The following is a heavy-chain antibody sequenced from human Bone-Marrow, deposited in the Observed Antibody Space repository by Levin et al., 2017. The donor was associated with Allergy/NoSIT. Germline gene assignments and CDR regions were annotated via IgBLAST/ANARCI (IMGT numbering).Heavy chain of an antibody. CDR1: GFTFSTYW. D-gene: IGHD1-7*01. Sequence: QPGGSLRLSCTASGFTFSTYWMSWVRQAPGKGLEWVANVKPDESEKYYVGSVRGRFTISRDNAKNSVYLQMNSLRAEDTAVYYCARDRSRQRELLGNFDNWGQGTLVTVSS. CDR2: VKPDESEK. J-gene: IGHJ4*02. V-gene: IGHV3-7*01. CDR3: ARDRSRQRELLGNFDN.